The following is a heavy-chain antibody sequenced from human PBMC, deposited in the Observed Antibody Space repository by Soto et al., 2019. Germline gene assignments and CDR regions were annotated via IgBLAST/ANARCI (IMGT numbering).Heavy chain of an antibody. CDR2: ISAYNGNT. J-gene: IGHJ6*02. CDR1: GYTFTSYG. V-gene: IGHV1-18*04. CDR3: ARVITIFGVVTRPDYYYYGMDV. D-gene: IGHD3-3*01. Sequence: ASVKVSCKASGYTFTSYGISWVRQAPGQGLEWMGWISAYNGNTNYAQKLQGRVTMTTDTSTSTAYMELRSLRSDDTAVYYCARVITIFGVVTRPDYYYYGMDVWGQGXTVTGYS.